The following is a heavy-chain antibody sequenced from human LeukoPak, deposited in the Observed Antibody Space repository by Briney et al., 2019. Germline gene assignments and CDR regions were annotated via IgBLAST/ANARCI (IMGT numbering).Heavy chain of an antibody. CDR2: IWPGDSNT. CDR1: EYRFTNYW. CDR3: ARRPAASSNWDS. D-gene: IGHD1-1*01. J-gene: IGHJ4*02. Sequence: GESLKISCKGSEYRFTNYWIGWVRQIPGKGLEWMGIIWPGDSNTRYSPSFQGQVTISADKSISTAYLQWSSLKASDTAMYYCARRPAASSNWDSWGQGTLVTVSP. V-gene: IGHV5-51*01.